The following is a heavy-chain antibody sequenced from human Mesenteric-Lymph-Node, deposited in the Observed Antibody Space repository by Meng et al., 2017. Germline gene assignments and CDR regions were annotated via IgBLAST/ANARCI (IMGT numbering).Heavy chain of an antibody. J-gene: IGHJ5*02. CDR3: AKSRLYSSDKWGDP. V-gene: IGHV5-51*01. D-gene: IGHD6-19*01. CDR1: GYSFTSYW. Sequence: GGSLRLSCKGSGYSFTSYWIGWVRQMPGKGLEWMGIIYPGDSDTRYSPSFQGQVTISADKSISTAYLQWGSLKASDTAMYYCAKSRLYSSDKWGDPWGQGTLATFPS. CDR2: IYPGDSDT.